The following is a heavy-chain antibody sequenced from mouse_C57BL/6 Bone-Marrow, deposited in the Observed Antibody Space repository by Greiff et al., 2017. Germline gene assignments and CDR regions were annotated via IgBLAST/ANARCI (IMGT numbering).Heavy chain of an antibody. V-gene: IGHV1-64*01. D-gene: IGHD3-1*01. CDR3: GGGFPGFAY. J-gene: IGHJ3*01. Sequence: VQLQQPGAELVKPGASVKLSCKASGSTFTSYWMHWVKQRPGQGLEWIGMIHPNSGSTNYNQKFKSKATLTVDKSSSTAYMQLSSLTSEDSAVYYGGGGFPGFAYWGQGTLVTVSA. CDR2: IHPNSGST. CDR1: GSTFTSYW.